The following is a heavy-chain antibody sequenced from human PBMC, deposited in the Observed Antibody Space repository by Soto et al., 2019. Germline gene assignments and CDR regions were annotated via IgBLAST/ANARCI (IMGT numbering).Heavy chain of an antibody. CDR3: ARKVQQWLVNGGYFQH. CDR2: IIPIFGTA. D-gene: IGHD6-19*01. V-gene: IGHV1-69*01. Sequence: QVQLVQSGAEVKKPGSSVKVSCTASGGTFSSYAISWVRQAPGQGLEWMGGIIPIFGTANYAQKFQGRVTITADESTSTAYMELSSLRSEDTAVYYCARKVQQWLVNGGYFQHWGQGTLVTVSS. J-gene: IGHJ1*01. CDR1: GGTFSSYA.